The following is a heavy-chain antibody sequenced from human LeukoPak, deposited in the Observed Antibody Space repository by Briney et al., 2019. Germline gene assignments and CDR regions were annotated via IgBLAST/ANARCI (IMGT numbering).Heavy chain of an antibody. CDR1: GYTFTSYD. CDR2: MNPYSGNT. V-gene: IGHV1-8*01. J-gene: IGHJ2*01. CDR3: ARGNRDIVVVVAEYWYFDL. Sequence: ASVKVPCKASGYTFTSYDINCVRQATGQGLEWRGWMNPYSGNTGYAQKFQGRVTMTRNTSISTAYMELSSLRSEDTAVYYCARGNRDIVVVVAEYWYFDLWGRGPLVTVSS. D-gene: IGHD2-15*01.